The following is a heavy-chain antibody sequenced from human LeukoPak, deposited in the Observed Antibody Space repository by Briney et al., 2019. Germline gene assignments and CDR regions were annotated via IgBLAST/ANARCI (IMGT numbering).Heavy chain of an antibody. J-gene: IGHJ4*02. CDR2: IYTSGST. CDR3: ARDNYSSSWYHYFDY. V-gene: IGHV4-4*07. CDR1: GGSISSYY. Sequence: PSETLSLTCSVSGGSISSYYWSWIRQPAGKGLEWIGRIYTSGSTNYNPSLKSRVTISVDTSKNQFSLKLSSVTAADTAVYYCARDNYSSSWYHYFDYWGQGTLVTVSS. D-gene: IGHD6-13*01.